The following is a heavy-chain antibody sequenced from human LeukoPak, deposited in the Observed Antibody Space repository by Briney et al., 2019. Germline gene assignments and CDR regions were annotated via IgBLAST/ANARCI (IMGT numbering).Heavy chain of an antibody. CDR2: INHSGST. D-gene: IGHD3-3*01. V-gene: IGHV4-34*01. Sequence: SETLSLTCAVHGGSFSGYYWRWIRQPPGKGLEWIGEINHSGSTNYNPSLKSRVTISVDTSKNQFSLKLSSVTAADTAVYYCARLIWSGYYLPDYWGQGTLITVSS. CDR1: GGSFSGYY. CDR3: ARLIWSGYYLPDY. J-gene: IGHJ4*02.